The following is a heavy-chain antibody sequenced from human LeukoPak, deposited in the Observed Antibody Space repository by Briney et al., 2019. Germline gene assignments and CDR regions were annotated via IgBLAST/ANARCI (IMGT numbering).Heavy chain of an antibody. CDR3: ARDSNSLRYFDWLSQTYYYYGMDV. J-gene: IGHJ6*02. V-gene: IGHV1-2*02. Sequence: ASVKVSCKASGYTFTSYYMHWVRQAPGQGLEWMGWINPNSGGTNYAQKFQGRVTMTRDTSISTAYMELSRLRSDDTAVYYCARDSNSLRYFDWLSQTYYYYGMDVWGQGTTVTVSS. D-gene: IGHD3-9*01. CDR2: INPNSGGT. CDR1: GYTFTSYY.